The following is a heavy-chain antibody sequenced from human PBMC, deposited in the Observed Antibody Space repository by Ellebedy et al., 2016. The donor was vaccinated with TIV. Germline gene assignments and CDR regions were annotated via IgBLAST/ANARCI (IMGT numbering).Heavy chain of an antibody. J-gene: IGHJ5*02. CDR2: IDGSGSVI. Sequence: GESLKISXAASGFTFSQAYMTWIRQAPGKGPEWLAYIDGSGSVIVYADSVRGRFIISRDNAKETLFLQLNSLRADDTAMYYCTTDPRVGYPWGQGTLVTVSS. CDR3: TTDPRVGYP. D-gene: IGHD2-15*01. CDR1: GFTFSQAY. V-gene: IGHV3-11*01.